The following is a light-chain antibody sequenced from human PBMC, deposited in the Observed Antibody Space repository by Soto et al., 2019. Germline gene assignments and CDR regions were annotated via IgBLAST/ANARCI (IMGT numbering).Light chain of an antibody. CDR1: QSFSSN. Sequence: EIVMTQSPATLSVSPGERATLSCRASQSFSSNLAWYQQKPGQTPRLLIYGASTRATDIPARFSGSGSGTEFTLTISSLQSEDFAVYYCQQYNNWPLTFGGGTKGEIK. CDR3: QQYNNWPLT. J-gene: IGKJ4*01. CDR2: GAS. V-gene: IGKV3-15*01.